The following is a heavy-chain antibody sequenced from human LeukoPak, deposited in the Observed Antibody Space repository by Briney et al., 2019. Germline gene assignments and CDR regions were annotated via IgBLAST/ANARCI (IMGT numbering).Heavy chain of an antibody. CDR1: GFTVSCNY. CDR2: IYSGGST. D-gene: IGHD4-23*01. J-gene: IGHJ3*02. V-gene: IGHV3-53*01. Sequence: GGSLRLSCAASGFTVSCNYMSWVRQAPGKGLEWVSVIYSGGSTYYADSVKGRFTISRDNSKNTLYLQMNSLRAEDTAVYYCARVSTVVTHDAFDIWGQGTMVTVSS. CDR3: ARVSTVVTHDAFDI.